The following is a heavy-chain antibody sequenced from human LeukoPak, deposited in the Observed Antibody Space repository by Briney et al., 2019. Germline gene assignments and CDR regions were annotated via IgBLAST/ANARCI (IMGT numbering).Heavy chain of an antibody. CDR3: ARVRGNSCDY. J-gene: IGHJ4*02. V-gene: IGHV1-2*02. CDR2: IRGDTGDT. D-gene: IGHD6-13*01. Sequence: ASVTVSCKTSGYRVSDYYMHWVRQAPGQGLEWMGWIRGDTGDTDSPQKFQGRVTMTRDTSTNTAYMELRRLRYDDTAIYFCARVRGNSCDYWGQGTLVTVSS. CDR1: GYRVSDYY.